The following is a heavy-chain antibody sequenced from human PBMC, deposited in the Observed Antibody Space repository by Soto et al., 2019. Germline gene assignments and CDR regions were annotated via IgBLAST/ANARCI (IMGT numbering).Heavy chain of an antibody. V-gene: IGHV1-46*01. J-gene: IGHJ3*02. Sequence: ASVKVSCKASVCTVLSDYRIWGRQSAGEGLEWMRIINPSGGSTSYAQKFQGRVTMTRDTSTSTVYMELSSLRSEDTAVYYCARDRYYDSSGYYSDAFDIWGQGTMVTVSS. D-gene: IGHD3-22*01. CDR2: INPSGGST. CDR3: ARDRYYDSSGYYSDAFDI. CDR1: VCTVLSDY.